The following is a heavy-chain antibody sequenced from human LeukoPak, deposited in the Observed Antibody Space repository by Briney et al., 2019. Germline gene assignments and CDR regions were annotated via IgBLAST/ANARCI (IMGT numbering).Heavy chain of an antibody. J-gene: IGHJ6*02. Sequence: PGGSLRLSCAASGFTFSSYAMTWVRQAPGKGLEWVSAISGSGAITYSADSVKGRFTISRDNSKNTLYLQMNTLRAEDTAICFCAKTKRVVVPDADYFGLDVWGQGTTVTVSS. CDR2: ISGSGAIT. V-gene: IGHV3-23*01. D-gene: IGHD2-2*01. CDR3: AKTKRVVVPDADYFGLDV. CDR1: GFTFSSYA.